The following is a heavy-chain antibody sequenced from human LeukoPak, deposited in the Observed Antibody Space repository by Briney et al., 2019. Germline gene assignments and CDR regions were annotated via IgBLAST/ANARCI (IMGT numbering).Heavy chain of an antibody. V-gene: IGHV3-48*03. Sequence: PGGSLRLSCAASGFTFSSYEMNWFRQAPGKGLEWVSYISSSGSTIYYADSVKGRFTISRDNAKNSLYLQMNSLRAEDTAVYYCARDDGGGYDFNAFDIWGQGTMVTVSS. J-gene: IGHJ3*02. CDR2: ISSSGSTI. CDR1: GFTFSSYE. CDR3: ARDDGGGYDFNAFDI. D-gene: IGHD5-12*01.